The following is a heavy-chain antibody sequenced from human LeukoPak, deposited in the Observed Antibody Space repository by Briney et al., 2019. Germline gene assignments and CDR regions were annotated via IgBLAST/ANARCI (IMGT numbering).Heavy chain of an antibody. Sequence: GGSLRLSCAASGFTFSDYYMSWIRQAPGKGLEWVSYISSSGSTIYYADSVKGRFTISRDNAKNSLYLQMNSLRAEDTAVYYCARGDYGDYFFWHNKSDEYYYMDVWGKGTTVTVSS. V-gene: IGHV3-11*04. D-gene: IGHD4-17*01. CDR2: ISSSGSTI. CDR1: GFTFSDYY. J-gene: IGHJ6*03. CDR3: ARGDYGDYFFWHNKSDEYYYMDV.